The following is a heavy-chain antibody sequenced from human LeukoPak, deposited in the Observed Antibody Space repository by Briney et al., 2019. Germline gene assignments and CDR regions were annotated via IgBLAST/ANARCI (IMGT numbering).Heavy chain of an antibody. CDR1: GYTFAGYY. CDR3: AREDRTVPGDY. J-gene: IGHJ4*02. Sequence: GASVKVSCKASGYTFAGYYMHWVRQAPGQGVEGVGGINPKSGGTNYAQRFQGWGTMTRDTSISTANMELSRLRSRDTAVYYCAREDRTVPGDYWGQGTLVTVSS. D-gene: IGHD3-10*01. CDR2: INPKSGGT. V-gene: IGHV1-2*04.